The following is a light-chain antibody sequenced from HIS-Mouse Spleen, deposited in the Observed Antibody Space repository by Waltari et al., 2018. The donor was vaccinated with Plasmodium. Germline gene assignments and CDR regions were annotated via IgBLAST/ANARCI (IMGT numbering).Light chain of an antibody. J-gene: IGKJ1*01. Sequence: EIVLTQSPGTLSLSPGERATLSCRASQSVSSSYLAWYQQKPGQAPRLLIYGASSRATVIADRCSGSGSATYFTLTSSRLEPEDVAVYYCQQYGSSGTFGQGTKVEIK. CDR3: QQYGSSGT. CDR2: GAS. V-gene: IGKV3-20*01. CDR1: QSVSSSY.